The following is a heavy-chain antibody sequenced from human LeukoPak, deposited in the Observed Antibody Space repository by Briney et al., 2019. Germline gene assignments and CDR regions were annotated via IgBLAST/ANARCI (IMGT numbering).Heavy chain of an antibody. J-gene: IGHJ4*02. CDR3: AGGRGGWYAFES. CDR2: MYTEDVT. V-gene: IGHV3-53*01. D-gene: IGHD6-19*01. Sequence: GGSLRLSYAASNFTVSGNYMTWVRQTPGMGLECVSVMYTEDVTYYADSVKGRFTISRDNSKNTLYLQMNSLRTEDTAVYYCAGGRGGWYAFESRGQGTLVTVSS. CDR1: NFTVSGNY.